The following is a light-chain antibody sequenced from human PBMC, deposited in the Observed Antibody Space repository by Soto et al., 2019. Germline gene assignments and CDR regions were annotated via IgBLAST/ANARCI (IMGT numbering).Light chain of an antibody. CDR3: AAWDDSLRGVV. CDR1: SSDVGSYYF. J-gene: IGLJ2*01. CDR2: DVT. Sequence: QSVLTQPRSVSGSPGQSVTISCTGTSSDVGSYYFVSWYQQHPGKAPKIIIYDVTKRPSGVPDRFSGSKSGNTASLTISGLQAEDEADYYCAAWDDSLRGVVFGGGTKLTVL. V-gene: IGLV2-11*01.